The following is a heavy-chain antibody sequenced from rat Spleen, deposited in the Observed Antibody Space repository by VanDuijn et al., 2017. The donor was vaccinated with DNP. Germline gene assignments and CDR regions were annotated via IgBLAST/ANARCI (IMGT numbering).Heavy chain of an antibody. J-gene: IGHJ2*01. CDR2: ISYDSSTT. Sequence: EVQLVESDGGLVQPGRSLKLSCAASGFTFSDYYMAWVRQAPTKGLEWVATISYDSSTTYYRDSVKGRFTISRDNAKSTLYLQMDSLRSEDTATYYCARHLTMGITPFDYWGQGVMVTVSS. CDR3: ARHLTMGITPFDY. V-gene: IGHV5-29*01. D-gene: IGHD1-9*01. CDR1: GFTFSDYY.